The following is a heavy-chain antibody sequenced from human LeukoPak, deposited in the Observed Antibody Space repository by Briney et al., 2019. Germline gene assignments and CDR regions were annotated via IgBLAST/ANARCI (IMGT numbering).Heavy chain of an antibody. V-gene: IGHV3-21*01. CDR2: ISSSSSYI. Sequence: GGSLRLSCAASGFTFSSYSMNWVRQAPGKGLEWVSSISSSSSYIYYADSVKGRFTISRDNAKNSLYLQMNSLRAEDTAVYYCARAGYYYDSSGYYYVWGQGTLVTVSS. J-gene: IGHJ4*02. CDR1: GFTFSSYS. CDR3: ARAGYYYDSSGYYYV. D-gene: IGHD3-22*01.